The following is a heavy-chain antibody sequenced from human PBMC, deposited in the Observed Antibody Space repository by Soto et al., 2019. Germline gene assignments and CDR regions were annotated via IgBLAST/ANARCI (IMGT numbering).Heavy chain of an antibody. Sequence: GESLKISCKGSGYSFTSYWIGWVRQMPGKGLEWMGIIYPGDSDTRYSPSFQGQVTISADKSISTAYLQWSSLKASDTAMYYCARQGWRHYYDSSGYSEYGMDVWGQGNTVTVAS. V-gene: IGHV5-51*01. CDR3: ARQGWRHYYDSSGYSEYGMDV. CDR1: GYSFTSYW. CDR2: IYPGDSDT. D-gene: IGHD3-22*01. J-gene: IGHJ6*02.